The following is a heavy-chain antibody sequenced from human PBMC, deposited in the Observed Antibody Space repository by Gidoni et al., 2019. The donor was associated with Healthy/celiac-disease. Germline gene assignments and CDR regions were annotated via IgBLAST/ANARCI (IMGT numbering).Heavy chain of an antibody. Sequence: QVQLVQSGAEVKKPGASVKAYCKASGYTFTGYYMHWLRQAPGQGLEWMGWINPNSGGTNYAQKFQGRVTMTRYTSISTASMELSRLRSDDTAVYYCARVDGYKGYEYFQHWGQGTLVTVSS. D-gene: IGHD5-12*01. CDR1: GYTFTGYY. CDR3: ARVDGYKGYEYFQH. CDR2: INPNSGGT. J-gene: IGHJ1*01. V-gene: IGHV1-2*02.